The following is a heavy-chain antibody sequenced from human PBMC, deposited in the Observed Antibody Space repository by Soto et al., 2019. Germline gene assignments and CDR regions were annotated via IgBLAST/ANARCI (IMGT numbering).Heavy chain of an antibody. CDR1: GFTFSSYV. V-gene: IGHV3-23*01. CDR3: AIFPPSGWFLLDY. J-gene: IGHJ4*02. Sequence: GGSLGLSWAASGFTFSSYVMSWVRQATRKGLEWVSGISGSGDSTYYADSVKGRCSISRDNSKNTLYLQVYSLRVEDTAVYHFAIFPPSGWFLLDYWLQRTPVPVSP. CDR2: ISGSGDST. D-gene: IGHD6-19*01.